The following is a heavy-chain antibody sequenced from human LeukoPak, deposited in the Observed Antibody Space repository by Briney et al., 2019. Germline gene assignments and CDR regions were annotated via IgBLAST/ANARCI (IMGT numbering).Heavy chain of an antibody. CDR3: ATEGGSGSYYGDDAFDM. V-gene: IGHV3-15*01. CDR2: VKSKADDGTT. D-gene: IGHD3-10*01. CDR1: GFTFSNAY. J-gene: IGHJ3*02. Sequence: GGSLRLSCAASGFTFSNAYMSWVRQAPGKGLEWVGRVKSKADDGTTDYAAPVQGRFTISRDDSKNTLSLQMNSLKTEDTAVYYCATEGGSGSYYGDDAFDMWGQGTMVTVSS.